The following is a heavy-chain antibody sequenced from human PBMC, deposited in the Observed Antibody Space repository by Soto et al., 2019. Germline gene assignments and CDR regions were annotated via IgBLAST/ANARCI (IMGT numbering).Heavy chain of an antibody. CDR3: AHSDFEWLEAFHY. D-gene: IGHD3-9*01. J-gene: IGHJ4*02. CDR2: IYWDDEK. V-gene: IGHV2-5*02. Sequence: ESGPTLVNPSQTLTLTCTFSGFSLSSTGVGVGWFRQPPGKALEWLAIIYWDDEKRYSPSLRSRLTITKDTSNDQVVLTVTNMDPLDTARDYCAHSDFEWLEAFHYWGQ. CDR1: GFSLSSTGVG.